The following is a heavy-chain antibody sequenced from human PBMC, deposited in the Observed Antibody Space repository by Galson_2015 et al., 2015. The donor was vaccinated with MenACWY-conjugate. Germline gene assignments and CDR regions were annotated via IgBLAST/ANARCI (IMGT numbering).Heavy chain of an antibody. CDR3: AKEYSSDWYQFDH. D-gene: IGHD6-19*01. CDR1: GFIFSNHA. Sequence: SLRLSCAASGFIFSNHAMSWVRQAPGKGLEWVSSISGSGDRSFYADSVNGRFTISRHNSKNTLYLQMNSLRAEDTAIYYCAKEYSSDWYQFDHWGQGTLVTVSS. CDR2: ISGSGDRS. V-gene: IGHV3-23*01. J-gene: IGHJ4*02.